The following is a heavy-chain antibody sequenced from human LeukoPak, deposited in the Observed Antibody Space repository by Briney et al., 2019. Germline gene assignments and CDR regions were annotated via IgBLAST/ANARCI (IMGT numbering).Heavy chain of an antibody. CDR2: IYHSGDA. D-gene: IGHD6-19*01. J-gene: IGHJ5*02. CDR3: ARHSGFCQVP. V-gene: IGHV4/OR15-8*02. Sequence: SGTLSLTCGVSGGSISSGSWWSWVRQPPGKGLEWIGQIYHSGDANYNPSFESRVTISVDKSKNQLSLKLSSVTAADTAVYYCARHSGFCQVPWGQGTLVTVSS. CDR1: GGSISSGSW.